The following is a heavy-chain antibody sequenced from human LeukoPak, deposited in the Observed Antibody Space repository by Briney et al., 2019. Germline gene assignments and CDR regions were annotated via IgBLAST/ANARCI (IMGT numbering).Heavy chain of an antibody. D-gene: IGHD2-2*01. J-gene: IGHJ4*02. V-gene: IGHV1-18*01. CDR2: ISAYNGNT. CDR1: GYTFTSYA. CDR3: ARSPTSWYFDY. Sequence: GASVKVSCKASGYTFTSYAISWVRQAPRQGLEWMGWISAYNGNTNYAQKLQGRVTMTTDTSTSTAYMELRSLRSDDTAVYYCARSPTSWYFDYWGQGTLVTVSS.